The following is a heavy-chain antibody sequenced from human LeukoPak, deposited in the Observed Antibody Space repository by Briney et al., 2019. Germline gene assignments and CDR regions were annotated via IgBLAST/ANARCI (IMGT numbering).Heavy chain of an antibody. CDR2: ISGSGDNT. V-gene: IGHV3-23*01. CDR1: GFTFSAYA. D-gene: IGHD1-26*01. J-gene: IGHJ4*02. Sequence: PGVSLRLSCAASGFTFSAYAMNWVRQAPGQGLEWVSGISGSGDNTYYADSVRGRFTISRDKSKSTVYLQMSSLGVEDTAIYYCARGRKLGAPTYFFDYWGQGTLVTVSS. CDR3: ARGRKLGAPTYFFDY.